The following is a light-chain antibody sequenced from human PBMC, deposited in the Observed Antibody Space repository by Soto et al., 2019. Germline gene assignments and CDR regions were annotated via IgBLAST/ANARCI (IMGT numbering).Light chain of an antibody. CDR1: QSVRNN. Sequence: EPVIPQSPATPFVSPGERATLSCRASQSVRNNLAWYQQTPGQAPRLLIYGASTRATGIPARFSCSGSGTEFTLTISSLQSEDFALYYCQHYNNWPPAWTFGQGTKVDI. CDR2: GAS. V-gene: IGKV3-15*01. CDR3: QHYNNWPPAWT. J-gene: IGKJ1*01.